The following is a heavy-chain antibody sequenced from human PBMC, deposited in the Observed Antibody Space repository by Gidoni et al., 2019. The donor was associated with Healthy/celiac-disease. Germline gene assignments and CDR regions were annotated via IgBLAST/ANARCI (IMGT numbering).Heavy chain of an antibody. CDR3: ARDVGLGSGSYRYYYMDV. D-gene: IGHD3-10*01. J-gene: IGHJ6*03. CDR2: ISYDGSNK. Sequence: GAVISYDGSNKYYADSVKGRFTISRDNSKNTLYLQMNSLRAEDTAVYYCARDVGLGSGSYRYYYMDVWGKGTTVTVSS. V-gene: IGHV3-30-3*01.